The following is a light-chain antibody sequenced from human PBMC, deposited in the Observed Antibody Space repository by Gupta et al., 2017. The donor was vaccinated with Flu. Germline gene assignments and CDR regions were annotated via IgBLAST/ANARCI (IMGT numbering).Light chain of an antibody. Sequence: ATRTCRASQSVRSNYLARHQQKPGQAPRHLIYGTTNSATGIPGRCSGSGSVTDFTLTISRLEPEDFAVYYCRQCGTFFGPGTKVDIK. CDR2: GTT. CDR1: QSVRSNY. CDR3: RQCGTF. V-gene: IGKV3-20*01. J-gene: IGKJ3*01.